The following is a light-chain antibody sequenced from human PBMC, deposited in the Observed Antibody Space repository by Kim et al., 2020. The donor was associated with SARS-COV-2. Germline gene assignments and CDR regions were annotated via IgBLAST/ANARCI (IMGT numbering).Light chain of an antibody. V-gene: IGLV3-1*01. Sequence: SYELTQPPSVSVSPGQTASITCSGDKLGDKYARWYQQKPGQSPVLVIYQDSKRPSGIPERFSGSNSGNTATLTISGTQAGDEADYYCQAWDSSTLVFGGG. CDR3: QAWDSSTLV. J-gene: IGLJ2*01. CDR2: QDS. CDR1: KLGDKY.